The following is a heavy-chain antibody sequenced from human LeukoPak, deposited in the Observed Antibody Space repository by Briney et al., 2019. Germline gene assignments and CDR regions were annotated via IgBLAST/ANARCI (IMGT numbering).Heavy chain of an antibody. CDR3: ARDYDSSGYYYFDY. CDR2: ISSNGGST. Sequence: GGSLRLSCAASGFTFSSYAMHWVRQAPGKGLEYVSAISSNGGSTYYANSVKGRFTISRDNSKNTLYLQMNSLRAEDTAVYYCARDYDSSGYYYFDYWGQGTLVTVSS. D-gene: IGHD3-22*01. CDR1: GFTFSSYA. J-gene: IGHJ4*02. V-gene: IGHV3-64*01.